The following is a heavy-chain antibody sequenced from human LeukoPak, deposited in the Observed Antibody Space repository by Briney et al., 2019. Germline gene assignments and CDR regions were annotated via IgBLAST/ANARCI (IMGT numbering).Heavy chain of an antibody. CDR2: IKSDGST. V-gene: IGHV3-74*01. Sequence: GGSLRLSCAASGFTFSSYWMHWVRQTPGKGLVWVSRIKSDGSTIYADSVKGRFTISRDNVKNTLYLQMNSLRAEDTAVYYCARVGIGDAFDIWGQGTMVTVSS. J-gene: IGHJ3*02. CDR3: ARVGIGDAFDI. D-gene: IGHD3-10*01. CDR1: GFTFSSYW.